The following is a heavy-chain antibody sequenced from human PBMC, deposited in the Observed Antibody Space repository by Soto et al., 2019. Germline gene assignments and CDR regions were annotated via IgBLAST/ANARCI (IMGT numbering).Heavy chain of an antibody. CDR2: IYRSGDT. D-gene: IGHD3-16*01. CDR3: ATSFGGAYDGMDV. V-gene: IGHV4-31*03. J-gene: IGHJ6*02. CDR1: GDSIISTEYY. Sequence: SVTLSLTCSVVGDSIISTEYYWNWVRQHPGKGLEWIGYIYRSGDTYYSPSVKSRVTMSVDTSNNQFSLKMTSVTAADTAVYYCATSFGGAYDGMDVWGHGTTVT.